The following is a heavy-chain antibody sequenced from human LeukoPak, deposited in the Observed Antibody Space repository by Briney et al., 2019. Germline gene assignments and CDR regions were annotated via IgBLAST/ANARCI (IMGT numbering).Heavy chain of an antibody. CDR2: IYPGDSDT. V-gene: IGHV5-51*01. J-gene: IGHJ3*02. CDR1: GYFVTHHW. CDR3: GRIPAAGSLKGSFDI. Sequence: PGESLKISCKGSGYFVTHHWIGWVRQMPGKGLEWMGIIYPGDSDTTYSPSFQGQVTISADKSISTAYLQWSSLKASDSAMYYCGRIPAAGSLKGSFDIWGQGTMVTVSS. D-gene: IGHD6-13*01.